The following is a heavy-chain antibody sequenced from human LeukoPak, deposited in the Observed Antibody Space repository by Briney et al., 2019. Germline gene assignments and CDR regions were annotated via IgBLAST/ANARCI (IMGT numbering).Heavy chain of an antibody. Sequence: SETLSLTCTVSGGSISSYYWSWIRQPPGKGLEWIGYIYYSGGTNYNPSLKSRVTISVDTSKNQFSLKLSSVTAADTAVYYCARDSSVTGDAFDIWGQGTMVTVSS. CDR1: GGSISSYY. J-gene: IGHJ3*02. V-gene: IGHV4-59*01. CDR3: ARDSSVTGDAFDI. CDR2: IYYSGGT. D-gene: IGHD6-19*01.